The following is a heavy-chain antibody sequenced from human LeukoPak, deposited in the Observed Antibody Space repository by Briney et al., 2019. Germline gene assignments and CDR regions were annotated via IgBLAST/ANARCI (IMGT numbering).Heavy chain of an antibody. J-gene: IGHJ6*03. CDR3: ARVRYCSGGSCYSGGSRVYYYYMDV. Sequence: PGGSLRLSCAASVFTFDDYGMTSVRQAPGKGLEWVSRINWNGDRTDYADSVKGRFTISSDNAKNSLYLQMDSLRAEDTALYYCARVRYCSGGSCYSGGSRVYYYYMDVWGKGTTVTVSS. D-gene: IGHD2-15*01. CDR1: VFTFDDYG. CDR2: INWNGDRT. V-gene: IGHV3-20*04.